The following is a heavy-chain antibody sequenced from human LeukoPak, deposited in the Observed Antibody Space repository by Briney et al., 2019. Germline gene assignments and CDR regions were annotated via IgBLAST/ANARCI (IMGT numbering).Heavy chain of an antibody. V-gene: IGHV1-8*02. CDR2: MNPNSGNT. Sequence: ASVKVSCKASGGTFSSHAIAWVRQATGQGLEWMGWMNPNSGNTGYAQKFQGRVTMTRNTSISTAYMELSSLRSEDTAVYYCARKHYNWNDALDYWGQGTLVTVSS. CDR3: ARKHYNWNDALDY. J-gene: IGHJ4*02. CDR1: GGTFSSHA. D-gene: IGHD1-1*01.